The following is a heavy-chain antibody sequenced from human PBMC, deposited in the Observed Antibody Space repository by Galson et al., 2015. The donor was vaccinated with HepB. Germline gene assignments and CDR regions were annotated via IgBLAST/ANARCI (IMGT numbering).Heavy chain of an antibody. Sequence: SLRLSCAASGFTFSSYSMNWVRQAPGKGLEWVSYISSSSSTIYYADSVKGRFTISRDNAKNSLYLQMNSLRDEDTAVYYCAREALPAAIHYYYYMDVWGKGTTVTVSS. J-gene: IGHJ6*03. CDR3: AREALPAAIHYYYYMDV. CDR2: ISSSSSTI. D-gene: IGHD2-2*01. CDR1: GFTFSSYS. V-gene: IGHV3-48*02.